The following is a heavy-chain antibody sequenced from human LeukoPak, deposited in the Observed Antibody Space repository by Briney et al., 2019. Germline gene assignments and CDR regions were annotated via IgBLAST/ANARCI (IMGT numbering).Heavy chain of an antibody. CDR3: ARSPPNCSGGSCYLYDY. V-gene: IGHV3-33*01. CDR2: IWYDGSNK. CDR1: GFTFSSYG. D-gene: IGHD2-15*01. J-gene: IGHJ4*02. Sequence: GRSLRLSCAASGFTFSSYGIHWVRQAPGNGLGWVAVIWYDGSNKYYADSVKGRFTISRDNSKNTLYLQMNSLRAEDTAVYYCARSPPNCSGGSCYLYDYWGQGTLVTVSS.